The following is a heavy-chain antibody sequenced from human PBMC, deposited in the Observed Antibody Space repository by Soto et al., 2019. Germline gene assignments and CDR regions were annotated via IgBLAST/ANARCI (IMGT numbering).Heavy chain of an antibody. V-gene: IGHV3-15*05. CDR2: IKSQASGGTI. D-gene: IGHD1-1*01. Sequence: EGQLIESGGGLVKPGESLRLSCAASGFTFNYAWMTWVRQTPGKGLEWVGRIKSQASGGTIDYAAPVKGRFTISRDDSKNTVHLQMNSLTAEDTALYYCIKVYTLEHHVMDVWGQGTTVTVSS. J-gene: IGHJ6*02. CDR1: GFTFNYAW. CDR3: IKVYTLEHHVMDV.